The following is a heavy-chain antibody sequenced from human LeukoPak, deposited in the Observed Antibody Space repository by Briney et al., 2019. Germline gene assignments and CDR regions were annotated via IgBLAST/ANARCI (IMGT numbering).Heavy chain of an antibody. J-gene: IGHJ6*02. Sequence: GGSLRLSCAASGFTFSGFGMHWVRQAPGKGLEWVAVIWYDGSNKYYADSVKGRFTISRDNSKNTLYLQMNSLRDEDTAVYYCARVGCSGTTCYSGYYYYYYGMDVWGQGTTVTVSS. D-gene: IGHD2-2*01. V-gene: IGHV3-33*01. CDR3: ARVGCSGTTCYSGYYYYYYGMDV. CDR1: GFTFSGFG. CDR2: IWYDGSNK.